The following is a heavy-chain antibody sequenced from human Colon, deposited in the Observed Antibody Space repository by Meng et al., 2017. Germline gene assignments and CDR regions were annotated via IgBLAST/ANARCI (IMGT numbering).Heavy chain of an antibody. V-gene: IGHV1-8*01. Sequence: QVQLVQSRAEVTKPGPSLKVTCKASGYTFPSSDINWVRQATGRGLEWVGWMKPNNGNTGSAQQFQGRVSMTRDTSIGTAYMELRGLTSEDTAVYYCARTAMLDSWGQGTLVTVSS. J-gene: IGHJ5*01. CDR1: GYTFPSSD. CDR2: MKPNNGNT. D-gene: IGHD2-2*01. CDR3: ARTAMLDS.